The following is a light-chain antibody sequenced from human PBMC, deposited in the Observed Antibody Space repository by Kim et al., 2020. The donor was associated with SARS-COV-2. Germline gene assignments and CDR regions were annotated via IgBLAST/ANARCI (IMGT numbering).Light chain of an antibody. CDR2: DAS. J-gene: IGKJ4*01. V-gene: IGKV3-11*01. CDR3: QQRSKWPLT. CDR1: QSVTYF. Sequence: LSPGERATLSCRASQSVTYFLAWYQQKPGQAPRLLIYDASNRATGVPDRFSGSGSGTDFSLTITSLEPEDFAVYYCQQRSKWPLTFGGGTKVDIK.